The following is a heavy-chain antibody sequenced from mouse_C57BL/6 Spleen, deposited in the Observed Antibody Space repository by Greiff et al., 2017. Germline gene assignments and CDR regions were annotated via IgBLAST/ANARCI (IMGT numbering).Heavy chain of an antibody. J-gene: IGHJ4*01. CDR1: GYAFSSYW. CDR3: ARKEITDGYPYAMDY. D-gene: IGHD2-3*01. Sequence: VQLQQSGAELVKPGASVKISCKASGYAFSSYWMNWVKQRPGRGLEWIGQIYPGDGDTNYNGKFKGKATLTADKSSSTAYMQLSSLTSEDSAVYFCARKEITDGYPYAMDYWGQGTSVTVSS. V-gene: IGHV1-80*01. CDR2: IYPGDGDT.